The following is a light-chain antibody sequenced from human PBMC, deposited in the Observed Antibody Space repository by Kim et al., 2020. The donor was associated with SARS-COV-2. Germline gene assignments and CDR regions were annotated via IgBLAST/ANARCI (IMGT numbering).Light chain of an antibody. CDR1: TGAVTGGYY. CDR2: STI. Sequence: PGGTVTLPCASSTGAVTGGYYPNWFQLKPGQAPRSLIYSTINKHSWTPARFSGSLLGGKAALTLSGVQPEDEAEYYCLLYYGGARVFGGGTQLTVL. J-gene: IGLJ2*01. CDR3: LLYYGGARV. V-gene: IGLV7-43*01.